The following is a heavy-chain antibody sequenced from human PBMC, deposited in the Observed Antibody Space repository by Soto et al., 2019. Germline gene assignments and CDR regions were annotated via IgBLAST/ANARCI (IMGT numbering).Heavy chain of an antibody. CDR2: ISPSTSHI. CDR3: SGCSGGACHQNYGMDV. Sequence: EVHLVESGGGLVKPGGSLRLSCAVSGFTFSSCTRNWVRQAPGKGLEWVSSISPSTSHIYYADSVKGRFTISSDNAKNSLFLQITSLRAEDTAVYYCSGCSGGACHQNYGMDVWGQGTTVTVSS. V-gene: IGHV3-21*01. J-gene: IGHJ6*02. CDR1: GFTFSSCT. D-gene: IGHD2-15*01.